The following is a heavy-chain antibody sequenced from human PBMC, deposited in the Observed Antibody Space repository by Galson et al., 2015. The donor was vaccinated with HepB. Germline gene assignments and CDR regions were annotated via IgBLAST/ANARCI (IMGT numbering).Heavy chain of an antibody. CDR2: IRAGGSTT. CDR3: ARDSSFYDSGRKPTAVDY. CDR1: AFTFSTYA. Sequence: SLRLSCAASAFTFSTYAMDWVRQAPGRGLESVSTIRAGGSTTYYADSVKGRFTISRANSKNTLYLQMNSLRAEDTAVYYCARDSSFYDSGRKPTAVDYWGQGTLVTVSS. D-gene: IGHD3-10*01. J-gene: IGHJ4*02. V-gene: IGHV3-23*01.